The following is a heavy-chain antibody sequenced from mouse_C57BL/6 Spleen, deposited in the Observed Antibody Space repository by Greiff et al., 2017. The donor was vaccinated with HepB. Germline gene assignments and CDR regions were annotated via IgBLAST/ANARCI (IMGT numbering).Heavy chain of an antibody. CDR2: IDPSDSET. Sequence: QVQLKQPGAELVRPGSSVKLSCKASGYTFTSYWMHWVKQRPIQGLEWIGNIDPSDSETHYNQKFKDKATLTVDKSSSTAYMQLSSLTSEDSAVYYCARRGCFGAMDYWGQGTSVTVSS. V-gene: IGHV1-52*01. CDR1: GYTFTSYW. CDR3: ARRGCFGAMDY. J-gene: IGHJ4*01.